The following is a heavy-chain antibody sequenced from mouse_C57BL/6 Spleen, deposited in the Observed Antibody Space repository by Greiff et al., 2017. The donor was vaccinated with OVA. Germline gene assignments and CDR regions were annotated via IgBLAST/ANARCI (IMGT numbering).Heavy chain of an antibody. CDR2: IDPENGDT. Sequence: EVQLQQSGAELVRPGASVKLSCTASGFNIKDDYMHWVKQRPEQGLEWIGWIDPENGDTEYASKFQGKATITADTSSNTAYLQLSSLTSEDTTVYYCTTYGFAYWGQGTLVTVSA. V-gene: IGHV14-4*01. D-gene: IGHD1-1*02. CDR3: TTYGFAY. CDR1: GFNIKDDY. J-gene: IGHJ3*01.